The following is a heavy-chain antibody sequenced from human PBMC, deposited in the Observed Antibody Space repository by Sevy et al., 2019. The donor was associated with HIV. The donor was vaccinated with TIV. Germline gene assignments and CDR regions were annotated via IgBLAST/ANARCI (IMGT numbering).Heavy chain of an antibody. J-gene: IGHJ4*02. CDR1: GYTLNQLS. CDR2: FDPEDGEK. CDR3: ATTKDYYESSGSPVDY. D-gene: IGHD3-22*01. V-gene: IGHV1-24*01. Sequence: ASVKVSCKVSGYTLNQLSMHWVRQAAGKGLEWMGSFDPEDGEKAYAQKFQGRVTMTEDTSIDTAYMELSSLRSEDTAGYYCATTKDYYESSGSPVDYWGQGTLVTVSS.